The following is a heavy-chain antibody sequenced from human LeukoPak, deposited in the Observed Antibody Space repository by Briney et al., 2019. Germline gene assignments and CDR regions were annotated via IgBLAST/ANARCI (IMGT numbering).Heavy chain of an antibody. D-gene: IGHD1-26*01. V-gene: IGHV4-39*01. CDR2: IYYSGST. CDR1: GGSISSSSYY. J-gene: IGHJ4*02. CDR3: AISERLGY. Sequence: KPSETLSLTCTVSGGSISSSSYYWGWIRQPPGKGLEWIGSIYYSGSTYYNPSLKSRVTISVDTSKNQFSLKLSSVTAADTAVYYCAISERLGYWGRGTLVTVSS.